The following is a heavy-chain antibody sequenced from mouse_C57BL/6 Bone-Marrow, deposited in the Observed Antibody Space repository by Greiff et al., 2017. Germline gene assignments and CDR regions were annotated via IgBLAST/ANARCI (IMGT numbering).Heavy chain of an antibody. CDR2: IYWDDDK. V-gene: IGHV8-12*01. J-gene: IGHJ4*01. Sequence: QVQLKESGPGILQSSQTLSLTCSFSGFSLSTSGMGVSWIRQPSGKGLEWLAHIYWDDDKRYNPSLKSRLTISKDTSRNQVFLKITSVDTADTATYYCARRADYGSSFYYAMDYWGQGTSVTVSS. CDR1: GFSLSTSGMG. CDR3: ARRADYGSSFYYAMDY. D-gene: IGHD1-1*01.